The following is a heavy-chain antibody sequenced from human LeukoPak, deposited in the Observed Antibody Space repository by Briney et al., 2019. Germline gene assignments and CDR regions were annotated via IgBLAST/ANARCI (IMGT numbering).Heavy chain of an antibody. CDR3: AGVKKFDY. J-gene: IGHJ4*02. CDR1: GGSISSGSYY. V-gene: IGHV4-61*02. CDR2: HTSGSI. D-gene: IGHD2-8*01. Sequence: SQTLSLTCTASGGSISSGSYYWNWMRQLAGKGLEWIGRHTSGSINYNPSLKSRVTISVDTSKNQLSLMLTSVTAADTAVYYCAGVKKFDYWGQGILVTVSS.